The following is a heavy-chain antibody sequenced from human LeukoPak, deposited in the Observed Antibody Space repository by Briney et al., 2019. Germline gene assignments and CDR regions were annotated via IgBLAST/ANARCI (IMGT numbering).Heavy chain of an antibody. V-gene: IGHV3-21*01. CDR1: GFTFTTYS. CDR2: ISGSSSYI. Sequence: GGSLRLSCAASGFTFTTYSMNWVRQAPGKGLEWVSSISGSSSYIFYADSVKGRFTISRDNAKNTLYLQMNSLRAEDTAVYYCARGAMIVVVYDAFDIWGQGTMVTVSS. CDR3: ARGAMIVVVYDAFDI. D-gene: IGHD3-22*01. J-gene: IGHJ3*02.